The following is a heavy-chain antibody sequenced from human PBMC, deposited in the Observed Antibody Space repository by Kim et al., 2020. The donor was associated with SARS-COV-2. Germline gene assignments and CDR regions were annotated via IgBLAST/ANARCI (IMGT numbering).Heavy chain of an antibody. CDR3: ARDSVYDILASYYNYYGMDV. J-gene: IGHJ6*02. D-gene: IGHD3-9*01. Sequence: SETLSLTCTVSGGSISSYYWSWIRQPPGKGLEWIGYIYYSGSTNYNPSLKSRVTITVDTSKNQFSLKLSSVTAADTAVYYCARDSVYDILASYYNYYGMDVWGQGTTVTVSS. V-gene: IGHV4-59*01. CDR2: IYYSGST. CDR1: GGSISSYY.